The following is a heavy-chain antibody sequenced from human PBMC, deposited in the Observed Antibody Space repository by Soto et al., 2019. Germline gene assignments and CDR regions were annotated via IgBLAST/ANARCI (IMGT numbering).Heavy chain of an antibody. V-gene: IGHV4-31*03. D-gene: IGHD4-17*01. CDR2: IYYSGTT. CDR1: GGSISTGGSY. J-gene: IGHJ3*02. CDR3: ARDDYGGNSGAFDI. Sequence: SETLSLTCTVSGGSISTGGSYWSWIRQHPGKGLEWIGHIYYSGTTSYNPSLKSRVAISINTSNNQFSLKLSSVTAADTAVYYCARDDYGGNSGAFDIWGQGTMVTVSS.